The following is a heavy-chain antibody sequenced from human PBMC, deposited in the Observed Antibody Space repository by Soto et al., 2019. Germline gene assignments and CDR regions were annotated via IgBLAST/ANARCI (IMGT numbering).Heavy chain of an antibody. J-gene: IGHJ6*02. CDR3: ARSYSSSWLYGMDV. CDR2: IYPGDSDT. CDR1: GYRFXSNW. Sequence: GESLKISCKGYGYRFXSNWIGWVRQMPGKGLEWMGVIYPGDSDTRYSPSFQGQVTISVDKSISTAYLQWSSLKASDTAMYCCARSYSSSWLYGMDVWGQGTTVTVSS. V-gene: IGHV5-51*01. D-gene: IGHD6-13*01.